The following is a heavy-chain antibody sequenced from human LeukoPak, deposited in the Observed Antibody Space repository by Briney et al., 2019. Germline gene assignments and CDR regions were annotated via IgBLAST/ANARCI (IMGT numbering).Heavy chain of an antibody. V-gene: IGHV4-39*07. Sequence: SETLSLTCTVSGGSISSSSYYWSWIRQPPGKGLEWIGEINHSGSTNYNPSLKSRVTISVDTSKNQFSLKLSSVTAADTAVYYCARVPRTVTNDARRYANWFDPWGQGTLVTVSS. D-gene: IGHD4-11*01. J-gene: IGHJ5*02. CDR1: GGSISSSSYY. CDR3: ARVPRTVTNDARRYANWFDP. CDR2: INHSGST.